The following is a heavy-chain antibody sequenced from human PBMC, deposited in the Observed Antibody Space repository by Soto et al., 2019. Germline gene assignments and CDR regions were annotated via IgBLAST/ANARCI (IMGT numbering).Heavy chain of an antibody. CDR3: ARSPRAAALRGSLDY. CDR1: GFTFSSYA. Sequence: GGSLRLSCAASGFTFSSYAMHWVRQAPGKGLEWVAVISYDGSNKYYADSVKGRFTISRYNSKNTRYLQMNRLRAEDTAVYYCARSPRAAALRGSLDYWGQGTLVTVSS. V-gene: IGHV3-30-3*01. D-gene: IGHD2-2*01. CDR2: ISYDGSNK. J-gene: IGHJ4*02.